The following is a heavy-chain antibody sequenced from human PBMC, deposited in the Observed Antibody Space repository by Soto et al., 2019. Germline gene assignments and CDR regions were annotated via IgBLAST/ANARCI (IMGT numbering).Heavy chain of an antibody. CDR3: ARRYYYGSGNWFDP. V-gene: IGHV4-59*01. CDR1: GGSLSSYY. Sequence: SETLSLTCPVAGGSLSSYYLSWIRTPPGKGLEWIGYIYYSGSTNYNPSLKSRVTISVDTSKNQFSLKLSSVTAADTAVYYCARRYYYGSGNWFDPWGQGTLVTVSS. CDR2: IYYSGST. J-gene: IGHJ5*02. D-gene: IGHD3-10*01.